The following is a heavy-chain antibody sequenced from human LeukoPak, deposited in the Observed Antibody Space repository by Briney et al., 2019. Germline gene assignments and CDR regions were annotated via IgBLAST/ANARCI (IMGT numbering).Heavy chain of an antibody. Sequence: PSQTLSLTCAVSGASIDAAGYSWNWFRQAPGKDLEWIGNIYHGGRTSYKSSLKSRVTISVDTSKNHFSLKLTSVTAADTAVYYCARTFQAPSYGDSDSRTKYPYSMDVWGQGTMVAVSS. CDR3: ARTFQAPSYGDSDSRTKYPYSMDV. CDR2: IYHGGRT. D-gene: IGHD4-17*01. V-gene: IGHV4-30-2*01. CDR1: GASIDAAGYS. J-gene: IGHJ6*02.